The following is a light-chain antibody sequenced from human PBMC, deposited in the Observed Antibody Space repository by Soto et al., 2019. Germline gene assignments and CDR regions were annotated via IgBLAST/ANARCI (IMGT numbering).Light chain of an antibody. V-gene: IGKV1-39*01. Sequence: DIRMTQSPSSLSASVGDRVTITCRASQTISSSYLNWYQQRPGKAPNLLIYAASSLQSGVPSRFSGSGSGTHFTLTISSLQPEDFATYYCQQTYSTVFTFGPGTKVDIK. CDR3: QQTYSTVFT. CDR1: QTISSSY. CDR2: AAS. J-gene: IGKJ3*01.